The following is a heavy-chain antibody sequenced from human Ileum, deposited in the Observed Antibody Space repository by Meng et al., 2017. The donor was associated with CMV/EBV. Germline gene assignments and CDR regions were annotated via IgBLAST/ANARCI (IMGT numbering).Heavy chain of an antibody. V-gene: IGHV3-23*01. Sequence: GGPLRLSCAASGFTLSSYAMSWFRQAPGKGLEWVSAISGSGGSTYYADSVKGRFTISRDNSKNTLYLQMNSLRAEDTAVYYCAKDPFIVVVPATKSDYWGQGTLVTVSS. CDR1: GFTLSSYA. CDR3: AKDPFIVVVPATKSDY. J-gene: IGHJ4*02. D-gene: IGHD2-2*01. CDR2: ISGSGGST.